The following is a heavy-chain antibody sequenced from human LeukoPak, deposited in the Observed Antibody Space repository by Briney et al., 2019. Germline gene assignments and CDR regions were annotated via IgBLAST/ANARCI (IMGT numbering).Heavy chain of an antibody. CDR3: ARGTSSGYSAFDY. CDR2: ISCYTGNT. V-gene: IGHV1-18*04. J-gene: IGHJ4*02. D-gene: IGHD3-3*01. CDR1: GYTFTSYG. Sequence: ASVKVSCKASGYTFTSYGISWVRQAPGQGLEWMGWISCYTGNTYYAQNFQGRITMTTDTSTSTAYMELSSLRSEDTAVYYCARGTSSGYSAFDYWGQGTLVTVSS.